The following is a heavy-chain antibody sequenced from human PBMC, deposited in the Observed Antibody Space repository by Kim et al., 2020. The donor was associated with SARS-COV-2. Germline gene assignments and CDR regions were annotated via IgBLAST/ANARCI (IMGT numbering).Heavy chain of an antibody. D-gene: IGHD3-10*01. V-gene: IGHV3-15*01. Sequence: GGSLRLSCATSGFTFSGAWMSWVRQAPGKGLEWVGRIKSKTDGGTTDYAAPVKGRFTISRDDSKTTLYLQMNSLKTEDTAVYFCTKDTLVRRVIVSTDYWGQGTLVTVSS. CDR2: IKSKTDGGTT. J-gene: IGHJ4*02. CDR3: TKDTLVRRVIVSTDY. CDR1: GFTFSGAW.